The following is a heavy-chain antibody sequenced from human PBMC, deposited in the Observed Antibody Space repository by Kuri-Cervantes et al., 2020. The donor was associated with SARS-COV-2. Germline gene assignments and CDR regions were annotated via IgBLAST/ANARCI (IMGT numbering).Heavy chain of an antibody. V-gene: IGHV4-39*01. Sequence: ESLKISCTVSGGSISSSSYYWGWIRQPPGKGLEWIGSIYYSGSTYYNPSLKSRVTISVDTSKNQFSLKLSSVTAADTAVYYCARITIFGVVISGAFDIWGQGTMVTVSS. D-gene: IGHD3-3*01. J-gene: IGHJ3*02. CDR3: ARITIFGVVISGAFDI. CDR1: GGSISSSSYY. CDR2: IYYSGST.